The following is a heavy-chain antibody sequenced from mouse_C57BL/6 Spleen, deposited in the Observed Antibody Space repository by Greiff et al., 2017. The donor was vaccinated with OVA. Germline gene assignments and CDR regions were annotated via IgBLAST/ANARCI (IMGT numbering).Heavy chain of an antibody. D-gene: IGHD1-1*01. V-gene: IGHV1-66*01. CDR3: ARGLRQYYFDY. Sequence: QVQLKESGPELVKPGASVKISCKASGYSFTSYYIHWVKQRPGQGLEWIGWIYPGSGNTKYNEKFKGKATLTADTSSSTAYMQLSSLTSEDSAVYYCARGLRQYYFDYWGQGTTLTVSS. CDR2: IYPGSGNT. CDR1: GYSFTSYY. J-gene: IGHJ2*01.